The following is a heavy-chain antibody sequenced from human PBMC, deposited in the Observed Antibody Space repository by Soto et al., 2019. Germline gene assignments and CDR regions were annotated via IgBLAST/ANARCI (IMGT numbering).Heavy chain of an antibody. CDR1: GFRFSSYW. Sequence: EVQLVESGGGLVQPGGSLRLSCAASGFRFSSYWMHWVRQAPGRGLMWVSRINTDGTSTSYADSVKGRFTISRDNGKNTRYLRMNSLRAEDTADYYCARGSGFQAGVHGYWGQGILITVSS. CDR2: INTDGTST. V-gene: IGHV3-74*01. D-gene: IGHD6-25*01. J-gene: IGHJ4*02. CDR3: ARGSGFQAGVHGY.